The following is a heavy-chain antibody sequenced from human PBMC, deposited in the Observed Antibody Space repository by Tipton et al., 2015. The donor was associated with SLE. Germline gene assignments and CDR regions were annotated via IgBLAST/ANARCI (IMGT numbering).Heavy chain of an antibody. V-gene: IGHV4-34*01. J-gene: IGHJ4*02. Sequence: TLSLTCAVYGGSFSGYYSSWIRQPPGKGLEWIGEINHSGSTNYNPSLKSRVTISVDTSKSQFSLKLSSVTAADTAVYYCARGGGSSGVFDYWGQGTLVTVSS. CDR1: GGSFSGYY. D-gene: IGHD6-19*01. CDR3: ARGGGSSGVFDY. CDR2: INHSGST.